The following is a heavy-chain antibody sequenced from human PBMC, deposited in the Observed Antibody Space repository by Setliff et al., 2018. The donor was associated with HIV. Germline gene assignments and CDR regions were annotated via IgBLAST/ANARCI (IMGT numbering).Heavy chain of an antibody. J-gene: IGHJ5*02. D-gene: IGHD2-2*01. V-gene: IGHV4-38-2*01. CDR2: VYHSGST. Sequence: PSETLSLTCAVSGYSISSPYYWGWVRQSPAKGLEWIGSVYHSGSTHYNPSLKSRVTISIDTSKNQFSLKLDSVTAADTAVYYCARGGTSSNWFDPWGQGTLVTVSS. CDR3: ARGGTSSNWFDP. CDR1: GYSISSPYY.